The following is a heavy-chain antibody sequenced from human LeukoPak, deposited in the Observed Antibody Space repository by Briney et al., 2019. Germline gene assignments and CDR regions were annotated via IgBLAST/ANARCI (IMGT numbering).Heavy chain of an antibody. CDR3: ARDLGYSSSSGDCFDP. Sequence: ASETLSLTCSVCGGSITSGSYYWSWIRQPAGKGLEWIGRIYTSGSTNYNPSLKSRVTISVDTSKNQFSLKLSSVTAADTAVYYCARDLGYSSSSGDCFDPWGQGTLVTVSS. CDR2: IYTSGST. V-gene: IGHV4-61*02. CDR1: GGSITSGSYY. D-gene: IGHD6-6*01. J-gene: IGHJ5*02.